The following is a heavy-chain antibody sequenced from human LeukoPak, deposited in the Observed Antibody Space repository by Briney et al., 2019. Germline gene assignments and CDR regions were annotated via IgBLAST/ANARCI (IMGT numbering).Heavy chain of an antibody. J-gene: IGHJ4*02. CDR2: LASDETNK. V-gene: IGHV3-74*01. CDR1: GLTISDSW. CDR3: ARDITRDY. Sequence: GGSLRLSCAASGLTISDSWIHWVRQAPGKGLMWVSRLASDETNKIYADSVKGRFTISRDNAKNSLYLQMNSLRDEDMAVYYCARDITRDYWGQGTLVTVSS.